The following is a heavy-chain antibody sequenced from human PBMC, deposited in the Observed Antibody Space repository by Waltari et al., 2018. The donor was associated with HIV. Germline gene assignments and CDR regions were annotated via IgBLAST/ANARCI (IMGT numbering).Heavy chain of an antibody. Sequence: QVLLVQAGGEVKKPEAPVKVTCKASGYRFSDSGVSWVRPAPGQGLEGLGWISAHNGNTNYAQKFQGRVTMTTDTSTSTIYMELRSLTSDDTAIYYCTRDQSYNWNFRNAFDIWGQGTMVTVSS. V-gene: IGHV1-18*01. J-gene: IGHJ3*02. CDR3: TRDQSYNWNFRNAFDI. CDR1: GYRFSDSG. D-gene: IGHD1-1*01. CDR2: ISAHNGNT.